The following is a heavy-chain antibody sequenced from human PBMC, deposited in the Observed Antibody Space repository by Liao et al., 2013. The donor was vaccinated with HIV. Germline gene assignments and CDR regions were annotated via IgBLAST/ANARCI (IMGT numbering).Heavy chain of an antibody. CDR2: VYYTGIT. D-gene: IGHD3-16*01. J-gene: IGHJ3*02. CDR3: ARIGDNAFGI. Sequence: QLQLQESGPGLVKPSETLSLTCTVSGASISSGPYYLGWIRQTPGAALEWIATVYYTGITDYNPSLKSRVSLSVDTSKNQFSLKVRSVTAADTAIYYCARIGDNAFGIWVQGTMVTVSS. CDR1: GASISSGPYY. V-gene: IGHV4-39*07.